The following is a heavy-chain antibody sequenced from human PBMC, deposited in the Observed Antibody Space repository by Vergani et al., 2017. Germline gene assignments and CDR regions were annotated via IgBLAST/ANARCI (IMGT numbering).Heavy chain of an antibody. CDR2: INSVGSTT. CDR3: ARGACSGGSGDSGAFAP. J-gene: IGHJ5*02. Sequence: EVQLVESGGGLVQPGGSLRLSCAASGFTFSSNWMHWVRQAPGKGLVWVSRINSVGSTTSYADSVKGRFTISRDNAKNTMYLQMNSLRAEDTAVYYCARGACSGGSGDSGAFAPWGQGTLVTVSS. V-gene: IGHV3-74*01. CDR1: GFTFSSNW. D-gene: IGHD2-15*01.